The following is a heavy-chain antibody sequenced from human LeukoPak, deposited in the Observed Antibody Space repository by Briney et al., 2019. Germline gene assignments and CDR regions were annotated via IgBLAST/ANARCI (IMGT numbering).Heavy chain of an antibody. Sequence: GGSLRLSCAASGFTFSSYSMNWVRQAPGKGLEWVSYISSSSSTIYYADSVKGRFTISRDNAKNSLYLQMNSLRAEDTAVYYCARKIVGAIGENWFDPWGQGTLVTVSS. CDR1: GFTFSSYS. D-gene: IGHD1-26*01. V-gene: IGHV3-48*01. CDR3: ARKIVGAIGENWFDP. J-gene: IGHJ5*02. CDR2: ISSSSSTI.